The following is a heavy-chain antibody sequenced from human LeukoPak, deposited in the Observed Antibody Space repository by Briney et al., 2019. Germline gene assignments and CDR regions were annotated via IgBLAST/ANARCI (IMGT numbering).Heavy chain of an antibody. CDR3: ARVGYSYGSPAFDY. CDR1: GYTFTGYY. CDR2: INPNSGGT. D-gene: IGHD5-18*01. V-gene: IGHV1-2*02. Sequence: GASVKVSCKASGYTFTGYYMHWVRQAPGQGLEWMGWINPNSGGTNYAQKFQGRVTMTRDASISTAYMELSRLRSGDTAVYYCARVGYSYGSPAFDYWGQGTLVTVSS. J-gene: IGHJ4*02.